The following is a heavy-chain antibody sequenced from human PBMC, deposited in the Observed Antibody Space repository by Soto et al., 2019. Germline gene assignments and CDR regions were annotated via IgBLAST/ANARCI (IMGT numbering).Heavy chain of an antibody. Sequence: PGGSLRLSCPASGFTFSSYAMSWVRQAPGKGLEWVSAISGSGGSTYYADSVKGRFTISRDNSKNTLYLQMNSLRAEDTAVYYGAKNFWGENYYFDYWDQGTLVTVSS. J-gene: IGHJ4*02. D-gene: IGHD3-3*01. V-gene: IGHV3-23*01. CDR3: AKNFWGENYYFDY. CDR1: GFTFSSYA. CDR2: ISGSGGST.